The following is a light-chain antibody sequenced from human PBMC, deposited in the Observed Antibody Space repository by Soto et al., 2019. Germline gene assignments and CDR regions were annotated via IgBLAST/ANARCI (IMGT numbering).Light chain of an antibody. J-gene: IGLJ3*02. V-gene: IGLV1-51*01. CDR1: SSNIGNNY. CDR2: DTD. CDR3: GAWDGSRGVVL. Sequence: QSVLTQPPSMSAAPGQKITISCSGSSSNIGNNYVSWYQQFPGTAPKLLIYDTDKPPSRIPDRFSVSKSGTSATLDITRLQTWEEADYYCGAWDGSRGVVLFGGGTKLTVL.